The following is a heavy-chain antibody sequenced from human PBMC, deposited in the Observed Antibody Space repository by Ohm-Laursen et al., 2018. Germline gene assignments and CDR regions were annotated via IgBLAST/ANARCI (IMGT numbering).Heavy chain of an antibody. D-gene: IGHD6-19*01. CDR1: GFTFSSYW. Sequence: SLRLSCTASGFTFSSYWMMWVRQAPGKGLEWVANIKQDGSEKDYVDSVKGRFTISRDNAKNSLSLQMNSLRAEDTAVYFCVRSATETSAGGQWRHFDYWGQGTLVAVSS. CDR3: VRSATETSAGGQWRHFDY. V-gene: IGHV3-7*01. J-gene: IGHJ4*02. CDR2: IKQDGSEK.